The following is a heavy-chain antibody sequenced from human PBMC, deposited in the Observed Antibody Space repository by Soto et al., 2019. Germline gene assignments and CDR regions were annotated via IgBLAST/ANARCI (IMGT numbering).Heavy chain of an antibody. Sequence: SETLSLTCTVSGGSISSYYWSWIRQPPGKGLEWIGYIYYSGSTNYNPSLKSRVTISVDTSKNQFSLKLSSVTAADTAVYYCASSTYYDILTGYRPYYFDYWGQGTLVTVS. CDR1: GGSISSYY. CDR2: IYYSGST. D-gene: IGHD3-9*01. V-gene: IGHV4-59*01. J-gene: IGHJ4*02. CDR3: ASSTYYDILTGYRPYYFDY.